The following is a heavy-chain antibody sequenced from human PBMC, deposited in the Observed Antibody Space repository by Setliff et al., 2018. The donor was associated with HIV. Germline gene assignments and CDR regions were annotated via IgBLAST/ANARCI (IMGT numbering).Heavy chain of an antibody. J-gene: IGHJ5*02. CDR1: GAPISSGT. CDR2: IYNTETT. CDR3: ARGGTSSNWFDP. Sequence: SETLSLTCIVSGAPISSGTWSWIRQPPGKGLQWIGFIYNTETTNYNPSLKSRVAISLDTSKNQFSLKLTSLTAADTAVCYCARGGTSSNWFDPWGQGTLVTVSS. D-gene: IGHD2-2*01. V-gene: IGHV4-59*01.